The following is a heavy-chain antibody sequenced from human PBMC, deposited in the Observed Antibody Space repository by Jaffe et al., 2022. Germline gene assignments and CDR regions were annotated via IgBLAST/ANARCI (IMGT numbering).Heavy chain of an antibody. Sequence: QVQLQESGPGLVKPSETLSLICTVSGDSINSYYWSWIRQPPGKGLEWIGYIYYNGNTNYNPSLRSRVTISLGTSKNQFSLNLNSLTAADTAVYYCARGTYGLGEDWGQGTLVTVSS. J-gene: IGHJ4*02. CDR3: ARGTYGLGED. CDR2: IYYNGNT. CDR1: GDSINSYY. V-gene: IGHV4-59*01. D-gene: IGHD3-10*01.